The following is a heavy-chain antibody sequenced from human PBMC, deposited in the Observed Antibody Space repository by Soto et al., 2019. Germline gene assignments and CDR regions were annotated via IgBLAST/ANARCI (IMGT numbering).Heavy chain of an antibody. CDR3: GRHFARYSDYERFWSFDL. D-gene: IGHD5-12*01. Sequence: ASVKVSCKASGYTFTNYAIHWVRLAPGQRLEWMGWLNPGNGNTKYPQKFQGRVTITRDTSVSTAYMFLSSLRSEDTAVYYCGRHFARYSDYERFWSFDLWGRGTLVTVSS. CDR2: LNPGNGNT. CDR1: GYTFTNYA. V-gene: IGHV1-3*01. J-gene: IGHJ2*01.